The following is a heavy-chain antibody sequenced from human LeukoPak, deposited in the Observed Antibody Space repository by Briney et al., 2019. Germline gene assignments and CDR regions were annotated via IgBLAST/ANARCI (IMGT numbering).Heavy chain of an antibody. CDR3: AKVRAVGWYYFDY. J-gene: IGHJ4*02. CDR2: ISGSGGST. CDR1: GFTFSNYA. V-gene: IGHV3-23*01. Sequence: GGSLRLSCAVSGFTFSNYAMTWVRQAPGKGLEWVSAISGSGGSTYYADSVKGRFTISRDNSKNTLYLQMNSLRAEDTAVYYCAKVRAVGWYYFDYWGQGTLVTVSS. D-gene: IGHD6-19*01.